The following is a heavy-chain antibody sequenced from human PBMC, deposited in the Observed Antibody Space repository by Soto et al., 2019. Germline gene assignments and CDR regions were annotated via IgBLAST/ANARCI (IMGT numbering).Heavy chain of an antibody. D-gene: IGHD3-10*01. CDR1: GFTFSSYS. V-gene: IGHV3-48*01. Sequence: GGSLRLSCAASGFTFSSYSMNWVRQAPGKGLEWVPYISSSSSTIYYADSVKGRFTISRDNAKNSLYLQMNSLRAEDTAVYYCARVGNYYGSGSYYYYMDVGGKGTRVTVSS. J-gene: IGHJ6*03. CDR2: ISSSSSTI. CDR3: ARVGNYYGSGSYYYYMDV.